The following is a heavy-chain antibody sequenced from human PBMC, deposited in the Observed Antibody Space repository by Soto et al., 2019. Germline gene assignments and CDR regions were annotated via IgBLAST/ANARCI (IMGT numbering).Heavy chain of an antibody. V-gene: IGHV5-51*01. CDR3: ARHAPRANNYYYGMDV. Sequence: GESLNISCKGSVYSFTSYWIGWVRQMPGKGLELMGIIYPGYSDTRYSPSFQFQVTISGDKSISTAYLQWSSLKASDTAMYYCARHAPRANNYYYGMDVWGQGTTVTVSS. CDR2: IYPGYSDT. J-gene: IGHJ6*02. CDR1: VYSFTSYW.